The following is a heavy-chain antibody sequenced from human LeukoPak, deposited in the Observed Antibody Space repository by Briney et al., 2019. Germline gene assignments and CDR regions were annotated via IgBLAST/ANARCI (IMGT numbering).Heavy chain of an antibody. V-gene: IGHV4-59*01. CDR1: GGSISSYY. J-gene: IGHJ6*04. Sequence: PSETLSLTCTVSGGSISSYYWSWIRQPPGKGLEWIGYIYYSGSTNYNPSLKSRVTISVDTSKNQFSLKLSSVTAADTAVYYCARDPGYYGSGSAYYYYGMDVWGKGTTVTVSS. D-gene: IGHD3-10*01. CDR2: IYYSGST. CDR3: ARDPGYYGSGSAYYYYGMDV.